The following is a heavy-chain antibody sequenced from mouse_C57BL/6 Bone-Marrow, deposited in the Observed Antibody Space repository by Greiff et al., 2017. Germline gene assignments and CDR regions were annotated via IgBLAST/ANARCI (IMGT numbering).Heavy chain of an antibody. Sequence: QVQLRQPGAELVKPGASVKLSCKASGYTFTNYWMHWVKQRPGQGLEWIGMMHPNGGSPDYNEKFKSEATLSVDKSSRTADMELSSLTSEDSAVYYCARSYDYDDYTMDYWGQGTSVTVSS. V-gene: IGHV1-64*01. J-gene: IGHJ4*01. CDR2: MHPNGGSP. CDR1: GYTFTNYW. D-gene: IGHD2-4*01. CDR3: ARSYDYDDYTMDY.